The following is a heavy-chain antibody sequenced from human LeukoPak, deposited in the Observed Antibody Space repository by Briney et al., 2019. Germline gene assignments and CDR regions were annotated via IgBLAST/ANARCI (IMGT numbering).Heavy chain of an antibody. Sequence: SETLSLTCTVSGGSISSYYWSWIRQPPGKGLEWIGYIYYSGSTNYNPSLKSRVTISVDTSKNQFSLKLSSVTAADTAVYYCARDGGSHYYDSSGYLPFDYWGQGTLVTVSS. CDR2: IYYSGST. CDR3: ARDGGSHYYDSSGYLPFDY. V-gene: IGHV4-59*01. J-gene: IGHJ4*02. D-gene: IGHD3-22*01. CDR1: GGSISSYY.